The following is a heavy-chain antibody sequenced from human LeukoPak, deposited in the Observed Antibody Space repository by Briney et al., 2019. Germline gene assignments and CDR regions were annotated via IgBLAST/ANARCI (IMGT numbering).Heavy chain of an antibody. Sequence: GGSLRLSCVASKFIFIDSPMHWVRQPPGKGLQWVAVISPDGTSKYYADSVKGRFTISRDNSKDTLFLQMESLRAEDTAVYYCARDQAGEERDYWGQGTLVTVSS. V-gene: IGHV3-30*07. D-gene: IGHD7-27*01. CDR2: ISPDGTSK. CDR1: KFIFIDSP. J-gene: IGHJ4*02. CDR3: ARDQAGEERDY.